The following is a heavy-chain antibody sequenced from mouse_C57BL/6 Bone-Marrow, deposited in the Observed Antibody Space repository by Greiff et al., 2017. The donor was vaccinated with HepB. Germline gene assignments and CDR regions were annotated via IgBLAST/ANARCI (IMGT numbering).Heavy chain of an antibody. CDR1: GFTFSSYA. Sequence: EVQGVESGEGLVKPGGSLKLSCAASGFTFSSYAMSWVRQTPEKRLEWVAYISSGGDYIYYADTVKGRFTITRDNARNTLYLQMSSLKSEDTAMYYCTRDRGDSRWYFDVWGTGTTVTVSS. J-gene: IGHJ1*03. CDR2: ISSGGDYI. CDR3: TRDRGDSRWYFDV. D-gene: IGHD2-14*01. V-gene: IGHV5-9-1*02.